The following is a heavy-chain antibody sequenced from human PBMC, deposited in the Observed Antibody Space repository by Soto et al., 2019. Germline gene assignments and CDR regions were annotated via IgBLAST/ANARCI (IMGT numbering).Heavy chain of an antibody. CDR2: IYYSGST. V-gene: IGHV4-59*01. CDR3: ATSGGGRIWFDP. J-gene: IGHJ5*02. Sequence: SETLSLTCTVSGGSISSYYWSWIRQPPGKGLEWIGYIYYSGSTNYSPSLKSRVTISVDTSKNQFSLKLSSVTAADTAVYYCATSGGGRIWFDPWGQGTLVTVSS. D-gene: IGHD1-1*01. CDR1: GGSISSYY.